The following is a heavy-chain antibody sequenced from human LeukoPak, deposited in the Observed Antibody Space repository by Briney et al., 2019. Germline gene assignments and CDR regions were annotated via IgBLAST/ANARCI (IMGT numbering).Heavy chain of an antibody. V-gene: IGHV4-39*01. D-gene: IGHD3-22*01. J-gene: IGHJ6*02. Sequence: SETLSLTCTVSGGSISSSSSYWGWIRQPPGKGLEWIGGIYYSGSTYYNPSLKSRVTVSVDTSKNQFSLNLRSVTAADTAVYYCARQHSSGYYSPHYYYGMDVWGQGTTVTVSS. CDR3: ARQHSSGYYSPHYYYGMDV. CDR1: GGSISSSSSY. CDR2: IYYSGST.